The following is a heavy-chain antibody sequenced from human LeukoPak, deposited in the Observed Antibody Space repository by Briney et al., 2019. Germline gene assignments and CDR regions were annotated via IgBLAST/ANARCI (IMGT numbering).Heavy chain of an antibody. D-gene: IGHD3-3*01. J-gene: IGHJ4*02. Sequence: GGSLRLSCAASGFIFSDYYMSWIRQAPGKGLEWVSYISISGDTIYYADSVKGRFTISRDNAKNSLYLQMNGLRAEDTAVYYCARHTPGADYDFWGLAFDYWGQGTLVTVSS. V-gene: IGHV3-11*01. CDR2: ISISGDTI. CDR3: ARHTPGADYDFWGLAFDY. CDR1: GFIFSDYY.